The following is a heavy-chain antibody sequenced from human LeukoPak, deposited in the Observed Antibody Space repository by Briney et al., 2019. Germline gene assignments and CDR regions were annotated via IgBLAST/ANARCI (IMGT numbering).Heavy chain of an antibody. V-gene: IGHV3-30*04. J-gene: IGHJ4*02. CDR2: ISYDGSNK. D-gene: IGHD3-9*01. CDR3: ARGPYDILTGYPEAY. Sequence: QAGGSLRLSCAASGFTFSSYAMHWVRQAPGKGLEWVAVISYDGSNKYYADSVKGRFTISRDNSENTLYLQMNSLRAEDTAVYYCARGPYDILTGYPEAYWGQGTLVTVSS. CDR1: GFTFSSYA.